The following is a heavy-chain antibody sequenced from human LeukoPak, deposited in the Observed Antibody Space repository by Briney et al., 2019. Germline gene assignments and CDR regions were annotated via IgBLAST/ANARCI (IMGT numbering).Heavy chain of an antibody. D-gene: IGHD3-22*01. CDR3: ARAQPPYYYDSSGYYDY. V-gene: IGHV4-34*01. Sequence: SETLYLTCAVYGGSFSGYYWSWIRQPPGKGLEWIGEINHSGSTNYNPSLKSRVTISVDTSKNQFSLKLSSVTAADTAVYYCARAQPPYYYDSSGYYDYWGQGTLVTVSS. CDR2: INHSGST. CDR1: GGSFSGYY. J-gene: IGHJ4*02.